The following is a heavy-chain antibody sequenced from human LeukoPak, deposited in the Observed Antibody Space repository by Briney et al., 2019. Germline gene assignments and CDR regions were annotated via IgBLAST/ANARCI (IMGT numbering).Heavy chain of an antibody. CDR2: IRYDGSNK. Sequence: TGGPRSPSLQALGLTFRSYGRHGVGKAQAKGLGWLPFIRYDGSNKYYADSVKGRFTISRDNSKNTLYLQMNSLRAEDTAVYYCAKDWEYAAARPKFAYWGQGTLVTVSS. CDR1: GLTFRSYG. D-gene: IGHD6-6*01. CDR3: AKDWEYAAARPKFAY. J-gene: IGHJ4*02. V-gene: IGHV3-30*02.